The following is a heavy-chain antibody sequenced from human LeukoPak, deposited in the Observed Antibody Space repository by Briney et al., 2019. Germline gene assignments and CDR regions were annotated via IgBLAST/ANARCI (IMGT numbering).Heavy chain of an antibody. Sequence: GGSLRLSCAASGFTFSNYGMHWVRQAPGKGLEWVAFISDDGRSKLCADSVRGRFTISRDNSKNTLDLQMNSLRAEDTAVFYCARDSYGMDVWGQGTTVTVSS. J-gene: IGHJ6*02. V-gene: IGHV3-30*03. CDR3: ARDSYGMDV. CDR2: ISDDGRSK. CDR1: GFTFSNYG.